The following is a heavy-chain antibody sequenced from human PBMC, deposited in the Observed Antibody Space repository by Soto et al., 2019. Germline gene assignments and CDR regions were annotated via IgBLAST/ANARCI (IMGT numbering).Heavy chain of an antibody. Sequence: PSQTLSLTCAISGDSVSSNSAAWNWIRQSPSRGLEWLGRTYYRSKWYNDYAVSVKSRITINPDTSKNQFSLQLNSVTPEDTAVYFCARDGPYKAVARGSAFDIWGQGTMVTVSS. J-gene: IGHJ3*02. CDR1: GDSVSSNSAA. CDR3: ARDGPYKAVARGSAFDI. V-gene: IGHV6-1*01. D-gene: IGHD6-19*01. CDR2: TYYRSKWYN.